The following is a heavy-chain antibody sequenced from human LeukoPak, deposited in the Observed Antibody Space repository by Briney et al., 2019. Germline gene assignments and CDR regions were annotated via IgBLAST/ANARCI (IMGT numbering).Heavy chain of an antibody. CDR2: IKTDGSET. V-gene: IGHV3-7*01. Sequence: GGSLRLSCAASGFNFRDHWMDWVRQAPGKGLEWVGHIKTDGSETYYLDSLRGRFSISRDNTNNALYLQMNSLRAEDTAVYYCARDQYSDSSGPPFDYWGQGTLVTVSS. CDR3: ARDQYSDSSGPPFDY. CDR1: GFNFRDHW. D-gene: IGHD3-22*01. J-gene: IGHJ4*02.